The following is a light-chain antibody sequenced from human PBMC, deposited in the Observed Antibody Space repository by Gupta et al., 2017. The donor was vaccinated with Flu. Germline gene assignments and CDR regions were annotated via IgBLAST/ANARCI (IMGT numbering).Light chain of an antibody. CDR1: SRDIGGNNY. J-gene: IGLJ1*01. CDR3: CSYGINDV. V-gene: IGLV2-8*01. Sequence: QSALTQPPSASGSPGQSVAISCTGTSRDIGGNNYVSWYHQHPGKAPKLMIYEVNKRPSGVPDRFSGSKSGNTASLTVSGLQAEDEADYYCCSYGINDVFGSGTKVTVL. CDR2: EVN.